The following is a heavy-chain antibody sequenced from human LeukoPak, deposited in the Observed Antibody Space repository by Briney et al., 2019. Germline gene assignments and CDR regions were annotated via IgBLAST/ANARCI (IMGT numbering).Heavy chain of an antibody. J-gene: IGHJ3*02. V-gene: IGHV1-2*02. D-gene: IGHD6-19*01. CDR1: GYPFTGYY. CDR2: INPNSGGA. CDR3: ARSAQWLVPDAFDI. Sequence: ASVKVSCKTSGYPFTGYYMHWVRQAPGQGLEWMGWINPNSGGANHAQKFQGRVTVTRDTSISTAYMELSRLRSGDTALYYCARSAQWLVPDAFDIWGQGTMVTVSS.